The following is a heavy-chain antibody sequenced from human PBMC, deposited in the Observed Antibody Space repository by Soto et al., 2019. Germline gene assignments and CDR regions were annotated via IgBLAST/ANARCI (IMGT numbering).Heavy chain of an antibody. CDR3: ARGDSMDV. J-gene: IGHJ6*02. CDR1: GYTFTSYD. V-gene: IGHV1-18*01. Sequence: QYQLVQSGAEVKKPGASVKVSCKASGYTFTSYDISWVRQAPGQGLEWMGWISAYNGNTNYAQRLQGRVTMTTDTSTHTAYREMRSLGSDDPAVYYCARGDSMDVWGQGTTVTVAS. CDR2: ISAYNGNT. D-gene: IGHD2-21*01.